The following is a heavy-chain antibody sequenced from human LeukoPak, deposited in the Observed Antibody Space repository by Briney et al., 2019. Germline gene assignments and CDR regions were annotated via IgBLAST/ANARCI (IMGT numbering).Heavy chain of an antibody. Sequence: GGSLRLSCAASGFTFSSYAMSWVRQAPGKGLEWVSAISGSGGSTYYADSVKGRFTISRDNSKNTLYLQMNSLRAEDTAVYYCAKDRGSDYGDTLWYFDLWGRGTLVTVSS. CDR1: GFTFSSYA. J-gene: IGHJ2*01. V-gene: IGHV3-23*01. D-gene: IGHD4-17*01. CDR2: ISGSGGST. CDR3: AKDRGSDYGDTLWYFDL.